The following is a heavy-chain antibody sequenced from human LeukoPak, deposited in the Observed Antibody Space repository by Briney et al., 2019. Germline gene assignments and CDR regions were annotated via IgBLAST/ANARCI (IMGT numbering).Heavy chain of an antibody. J-gene: IGHJ4*02. V-gene: IGHV3-23*01. CDR2: IYPSGDST. CDR3: CKGVVPDSCWDLGF. CDR1: GFTFSTYS. Sequence: GGSLRLSCAASGFTFSTYSMTWVRQGPGKGLEWVSSIYPSGDSTFYADSVKGRFTISRDNSKNTLYLQMSSLRTEDTAKYYCCKGVVPDSCWDLGFWGQGNLVTVSS. D-gene: IGHD6-19*01.